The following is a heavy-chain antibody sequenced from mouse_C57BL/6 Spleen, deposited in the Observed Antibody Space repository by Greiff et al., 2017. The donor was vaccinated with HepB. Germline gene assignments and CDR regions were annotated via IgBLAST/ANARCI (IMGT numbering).Heavy chain of an antibody. CDR2: INPSTGGT. CDR3: AREVITTVVAKDYFDY. D-gene: IGHD1-1*01. CDR1: GYSFTGYY. J-gene: IGHJ2*01. V-gene: IGHV1-42*01. Sequence: EVQGVESGPELVKPGASVKISCKASGYSFTGYYMNWVKQSPEKSLEWIGEINPSTGGTTYNQKFKAKATLTVDKSSSTAYMQLKSLTSEDSAVYYCAREVITTVVAKDYFDYWGQGTTLTVSS.